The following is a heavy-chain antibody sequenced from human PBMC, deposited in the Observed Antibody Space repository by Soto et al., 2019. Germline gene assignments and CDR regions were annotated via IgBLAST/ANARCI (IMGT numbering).Heavy chain of an antibody. CDR3: AKPISISGVIIDAFDV. CDR1: GFTFSYYG. J-gene: IGHJ3*01. CDR2: ISYEGSNK. D-gene: IGHD3-3*01. Sequence: LRLSCAASGFTFSYYGMHWVRQAPGKGLEWVAVISYEGSNKYYADPVKGRFTISRDNSKNTLYLEMNSLRTEDTAVYYCAKPISISGVIIDAFDVWGQGTMVTVSS. V-gene: IGHV3-30*18.